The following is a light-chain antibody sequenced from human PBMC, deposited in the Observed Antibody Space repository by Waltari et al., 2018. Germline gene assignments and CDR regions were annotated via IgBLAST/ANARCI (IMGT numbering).Light chain of an antibody. CDR3: NSYVGSTLFYV. Sequence: QSALTQPPSASGSPGQSVTISCTGPSSDVGGYTYVSCYQQHPGKAPKLIIYEVSKRPSGVPDRFSGSKSGNTASLTVSGLQAEDEADYYCNSYVGSTLFYVFGTGTKVTVV. V-gene: IGLV2-8*01. CDR1: SSDVGGYTY. J-gene: IGLJ1*01. CDR2: EVS.